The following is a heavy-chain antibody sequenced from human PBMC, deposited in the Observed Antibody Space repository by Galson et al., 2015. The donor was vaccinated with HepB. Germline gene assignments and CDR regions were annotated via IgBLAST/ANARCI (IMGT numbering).Heavy chain of an antibody. CDR2: INHSGST. Sequence: ETLSLTCAVYGGSFSGYYWSWIRQPPGKGLEWIGEINHSGSTNYNPSLKSRVTISVDTSKNQFSLKLSSVTAADTAVYYCARPADYYDSSGYQYWGQGTLVTVSS. V-gene: IGHV4-34*01. D-gene: IGHD3-22*01. J-gene: IGHJ4*02. CDR1: GGSFSGYY. CDR3: ARPADYYDSSGYQY.